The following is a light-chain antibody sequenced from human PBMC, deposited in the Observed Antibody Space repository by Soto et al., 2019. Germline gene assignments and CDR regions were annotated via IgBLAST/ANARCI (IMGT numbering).Light chain of an antibody. CDR1: SYNIGTNA. Sequence: QSVLTQPPSASGTPGQRVTISCSGGSYNIGTNAVNWYQQLPGTAPKLLIYNNNQRPSGVPDRFSGSKSGTSASLAISGLQSEDEADYYCAAGDDSLNGYVFGTGTKVTVL. CDR2: NNN. V-gene: IGLV1-44*01. CDR3: AAGDDSLNGYV. J-gene: IGLJ1*01.